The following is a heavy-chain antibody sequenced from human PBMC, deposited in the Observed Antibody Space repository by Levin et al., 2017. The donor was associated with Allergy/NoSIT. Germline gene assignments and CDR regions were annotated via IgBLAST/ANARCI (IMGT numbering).Heavy chain of an antibody. CDR3: GRPLGQSLIRGGGVAY. CDR2: IIEAGTDT. CDR1: GFTFGSHA. V-gene: IGHV3-23*01. J-gene: IGHJ4*02. D-gene: IGHD3-16*01. Sequence: GESLKISFAASGFTFGSHAMNWFPQAPGKGLEWFSSIIEAGTDTFFADSVKRRFTISRDNSKSTLYLQMNSLRADDPAVYFWGRPLGQSLIRGGGVAYWGQGTLVTVSS.